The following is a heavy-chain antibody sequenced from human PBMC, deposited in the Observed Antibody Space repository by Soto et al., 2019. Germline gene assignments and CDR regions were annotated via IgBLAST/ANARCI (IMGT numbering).Heavy chain of an antibody. D-gene: IGHD6-13*01. Sequence: SETLSLTCAVYGGSFSGYYWSWIRQPPGKGLEWIGEINHSGSTNYNPSLKSRVTISVDTSKNQFSLKLSSVTAADTAVYYCARGLGIAAGNWFDPWGQGTLVTVSS. CDR3: ARGLGIAAGNWFDP. CDR1: GGSFSGYY. CDR2: INHSGST. V-gene: IGHV4-34*01. J-gene: IGHJ5*02.